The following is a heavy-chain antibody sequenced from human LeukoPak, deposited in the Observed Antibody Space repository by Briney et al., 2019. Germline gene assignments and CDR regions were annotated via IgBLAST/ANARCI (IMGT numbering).Heavy chain of an antibody. J-gene: IGHJ4*02. CDR3: ARDHYGSGRNSIKMGVDY. D-gene: IGHD3-10*01. CDR1: GFTFSSYE. CDR2: ITTSGTST. V-gene: IGHV3-48*03. Sequence: QPGGSLRLSCATSGFTFSSYEMNWVRQAPGKGLEWISYITTSGTSTYYADSVKGRFTISRDNSKKTLYLQMDSLRAEDTAVYFCARDHYGSGRNSIKMGVDYWGQGTLVTVSS.